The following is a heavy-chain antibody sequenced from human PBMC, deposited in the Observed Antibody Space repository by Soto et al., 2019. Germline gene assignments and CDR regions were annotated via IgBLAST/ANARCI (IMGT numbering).Heavy chain of an antibody. J-gene: IGHJ3*02. CDR2: ISYDGSNK. Sequence: GGSLRLSCAASGFTFSSYGMHWVRQAPGKGLEWVAVISYDGSNKYYADSVKGRFTISRDNSKNTLYLQMNSLRAEDTAVYYSAKYGAGGYNWNVDDAFDIWGQGTMVTVSS. V-gene: IGHV3-30*18. CDR1: GFTFSSYG. D-gene: IGHD1-1*01. CDR3: AKYGAGGYNWNVDDAFDI.